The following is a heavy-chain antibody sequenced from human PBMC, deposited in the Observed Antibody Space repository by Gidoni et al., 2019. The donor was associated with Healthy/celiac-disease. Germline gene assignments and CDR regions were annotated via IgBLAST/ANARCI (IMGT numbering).Heavy chain of an antibody. D-gene: IGHD3-10*01. V-gene: IGHV1-18*01. Sequence: QVQLVQSGAEVKKPGASVRVSCKASGYTFPSYGISWVRQAPGQALEWMGWISAYNGNTTYAQKLQGRVTMTTDTSTSTDYMELRSLRSDDTAVYYCERVWQYYYGSGSYHTFDYWGQGTLVTVSS. CDR3: ERVWQYYYGSGSYHTFDY. J-gene: IGHJ4*02. CDR1: GYTFPSYG. CDR2: ISAYNGNT.